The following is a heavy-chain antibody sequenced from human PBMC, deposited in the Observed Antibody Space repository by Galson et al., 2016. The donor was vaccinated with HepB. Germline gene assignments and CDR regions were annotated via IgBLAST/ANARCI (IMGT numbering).Heavy chain of an antibody. Sequence: SLRLSCAASGFTFSAYRMNWVRQAPGKGLEWVAYISGSGTIYYADSVKGRFTISRDNVKESVYPQMNSLRDEDTAVYYCARKDYFEGFDYWGQGTLVTVSS. V-gene: IGHV3-48*02. CDR1: GFTFSAYR. CDR2: ISGSGTI. D-gene: IGHD2/OR15-2a*01. CDR3: ARKDYFEGFDY. J-gene: IGHJ4*02.